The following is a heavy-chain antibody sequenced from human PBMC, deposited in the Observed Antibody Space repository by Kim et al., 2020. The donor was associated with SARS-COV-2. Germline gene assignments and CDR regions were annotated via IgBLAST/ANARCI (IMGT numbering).Heavy chain of an antibody. Sequence: GGSLRLSCAASGFTFSSYGMHWVRQAPGKGLEWVAVIWYDGSNKYYADSVKGRFTISRDNSKNTLYLQMNSLRAEDTAVYYCAKEMYSDLAGFDYWGRGTLVTVSS. D-gene: IGHD2-21*01. CDR2: IWYDGSNK. J-gene: IGHJ4*02. CDR1: GFTFSSYG. CDR3: AKEMYSDLAGFDY. V-gene: IGHV3-33*06.